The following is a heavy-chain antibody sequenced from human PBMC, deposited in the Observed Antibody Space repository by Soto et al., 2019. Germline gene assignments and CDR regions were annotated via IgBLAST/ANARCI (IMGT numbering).Heavy chain of an antibody. V-gene: IGHV4-34*01. CDR3: ARAHSGYYYSHYFDY. D-gene: IGHD3-22*01. CDR2: INHSGST. Sequence: SETLSLTCAVYGGSFSGYYWSWIRQPPGKGLEWIGEINHSGSTNYSPSLKSRVTISVDTSKNQFSLKLSSVTAADTAVYYCARAHSGYYYSHYFDYWGQGTLVTVSS. J-gene: IGHJ4*02. CDR1: GGSFSGYY.